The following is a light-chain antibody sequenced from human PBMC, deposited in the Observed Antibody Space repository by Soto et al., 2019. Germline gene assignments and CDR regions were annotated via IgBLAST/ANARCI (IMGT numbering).Light chain of an antibody. CDR3: SSYTSSSTDVV. CDR1: SSDVGGYNY. CDR2: EVS. J-gene: IGLJ2*01. Sequence: QSALTQPASVSGSPGQSITISCTGTSSDVGGYNYVSWYQQHPGKAPKLIIYEVSNRPSGVSNRFSGSKSGNTASLTISGLQAEDEADYYCSSYTSSSTDVVFGGGTQLTV. V-gene: IGLV2-14*01.